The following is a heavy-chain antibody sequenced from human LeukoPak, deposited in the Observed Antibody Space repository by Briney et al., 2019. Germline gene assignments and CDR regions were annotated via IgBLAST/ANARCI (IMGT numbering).Heavy chain of an antibody. CDR1: GGSISSHY. V-gene: IGHV4-59*11. D-gene: IGHD5-24*01. CDR2: IYYSGST. Sequence: PETLSLTCTVSGGSISSHYWSWIRQPPGKGLEWIGYIYYSGSTNYNPSLKSRVTISVDTSKNQFSLKLSSVTAADTAVYYCARVRDGYNNDAFDIWGQGTMVTVSS. J-gene: IGHJ3*02. CDR3: ARVRDGYNNDAFDI.